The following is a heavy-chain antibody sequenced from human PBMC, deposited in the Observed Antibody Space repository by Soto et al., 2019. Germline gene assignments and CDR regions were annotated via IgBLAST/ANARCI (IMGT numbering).Heavy chain of an antibody. CDR2: INHSXXT. J-gene: IGHJ4*02. CDR1: GGSFSGYY. V-gene: IGHV4-34*01. D-gene: IGHD5-18*01. Sequence: SETXSXXCAVYGGSFSGYYCSWIRQPPGKGLEWIGEINHSXXTNXXXXXXXXXXXSXDTSKNQFSLKLSSVTAADLYSYAIGSAVLPPYWGQGTLVTVSS. CDR3: GSAVLPPY.